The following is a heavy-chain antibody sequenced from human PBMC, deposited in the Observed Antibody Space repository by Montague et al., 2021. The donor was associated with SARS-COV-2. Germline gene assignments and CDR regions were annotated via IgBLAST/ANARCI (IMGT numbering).Heavy chain of an antibody. J-gene: IGHJ6*03. CDR1: GGSFSTYS. Sequence: SETLSLTCAVHGGSFSTYSWNWIRQPPGKGLEWIGEINHGGSTTYNPSFKSRVTFSADPPKNQFPLKLTSLAAADTAVYYCARLGDGVVPSPILGVGPYYSYYYMDVWGKGTTVTVSS. CDR2: INHGGST. CDR3: ARLGDGVVPSPILGVGPYYSYYYMDV. V-gene: IGHV4-34*01. D-gene: IGHD3-10*01.